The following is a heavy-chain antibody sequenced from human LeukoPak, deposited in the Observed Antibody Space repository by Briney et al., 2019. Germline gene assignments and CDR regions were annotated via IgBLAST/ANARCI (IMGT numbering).Heavy chain of an antibody. Sequence: PGGSLRLSCAASGFTFSSYAMSWVRQAPGKGLEWVAAISGSGGTTYYADSVKGRFTISRDNSKNTLYLQMNSLRAEDTAVYYCAKDRTPATRGVDYWGQGTLVTVSS. V-gene: IGHV3-23*01. D-gene: IGHD3-10*01. J-gene: IGHJ4*02. CDR1: GFTFSSYA. CDR3: AKDRTPATRGVDY. CDR2: ISGSGGTT.